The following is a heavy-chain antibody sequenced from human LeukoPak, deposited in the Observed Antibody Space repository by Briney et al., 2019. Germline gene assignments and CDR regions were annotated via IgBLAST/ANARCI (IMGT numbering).Heavy chain of an antibody. V-gene: IGHV3-48*01. CDR3: AKEGVPDYFGSGTFYLPY. CDR2: ITSSSSTI. D-gene: IGHD3-10*01. Sequence: GGSLRLSCAASGFTFSGYSMNWVRQAPGKGLEWISYITSSSSTIYYADSVKGRFTISRDNAKNSLYLQMNSLRAEDTAVYHCAKEGVPDYFGSGTFYLPYWGQGTLVTVSS. CDR1: GFTFSGYS. J-gene: IGHJ4*02.